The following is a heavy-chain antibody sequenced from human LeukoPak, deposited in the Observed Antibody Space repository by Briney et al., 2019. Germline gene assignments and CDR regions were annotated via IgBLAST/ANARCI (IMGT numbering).Heavy chain of an antibody. CDR2: IYYSGNT. CDR3: ASLPTARGSGY. V-gene: IGHV4-59*08. CDR1: GGSISSYY. D-gene: IGHD3-10*01. Sequence: SETLSLTCTVSGGSISSYYWSWIRQPPGKGLEWIGYIYYSGNTNYNPSLKSRVTISVDTSKNQISLKLTSVTAADTAVYYCASLPTARGSGYWGQGTLVTVSS. J-gene: IGHJ4*02.